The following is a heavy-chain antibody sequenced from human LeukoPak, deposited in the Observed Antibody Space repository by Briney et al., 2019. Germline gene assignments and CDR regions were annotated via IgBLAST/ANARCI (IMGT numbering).Heavy chain of an antibody. J-gene: IGHJ6*03. CDR3: TTGIVVVPAADYYYYMDV. Sequence: PGGSLRLSCAASGFTFSNAWMSWVRQAPGKGLEWVGRIKSKTDGGTTDYAAPVKGRFTISRDDSKNTLYLQMNSLKTEDTAVYYCTTGIVVVPAADYYYYMDVWGKGTTVTVSS. CDR2: IKSKTDGGTT. D-gene: IGHD2-2*01. CDR1: GFTFSNAW. V-gene: IGHV3-15*01.